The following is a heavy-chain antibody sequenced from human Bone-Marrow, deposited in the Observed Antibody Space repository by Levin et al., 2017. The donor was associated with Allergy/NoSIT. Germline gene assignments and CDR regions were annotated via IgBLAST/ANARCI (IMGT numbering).Heavy chain of an antibody. J-gene: IGHJ4*02. Sequence: GESLKISCAASGFTFSDYGMHWVRQAPGKGLEWVAIISNDGSTKYYADSMKGRFTISRDNSKNTLYLQMNSLTTDDTAVYYCARGCRGGGNCFYFEHWGQGALVTVSS. D-gene: IGHD2-21*01. CDR3: ARGCRGGGNCFYFEH. CDR2: ISNDGSTK. V-gene: IGHV3-30*03. CDR1: GFTFSDYG.